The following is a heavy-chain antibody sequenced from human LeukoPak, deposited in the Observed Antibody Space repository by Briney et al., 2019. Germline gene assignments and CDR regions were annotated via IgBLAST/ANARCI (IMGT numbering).Heavy chain of an antibody. D-gene: IGHD6-13*01. V-gene: IGHV1-69*05. J-gene: IGHJ4*02. CDR3: ARVLAGSSWGFDY. Sequence: GASVKVSCKASGGTFSSYAISWVRQAPGQGLEWMGRIIPIFGTANYAQKFQGRVTITTDGSTSTAYMELSSLRSEDTAVYYCARVLAGSSWGFDYWGQGTLVTVSS. CDR1: GGTFSSYA. CDR2: IIPIFGTA.